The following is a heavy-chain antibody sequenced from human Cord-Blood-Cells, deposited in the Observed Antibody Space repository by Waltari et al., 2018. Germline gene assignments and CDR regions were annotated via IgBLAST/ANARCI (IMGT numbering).Heavy chain of an antibody. V-gene: IGHV4-31*03. Sequence: QVQLQESGPGLVKPSQTLSLTCTVPGGSISSGRYSWRRIRPHPGKGLAWIGYFYYSGSTYYNPSLKSRVTISVDTSKNQFSLKLSSVTAADTAVYYCARDVGSGYYYYGMDVWGQGTTVTVSS. CDR2: FYYSGST. CDR1: GGSISSGRYS. CDR3: ARDVGSGYYYYGMDV. D-gene: IGHD3-10*01. J-gene: IGHJ6*02.